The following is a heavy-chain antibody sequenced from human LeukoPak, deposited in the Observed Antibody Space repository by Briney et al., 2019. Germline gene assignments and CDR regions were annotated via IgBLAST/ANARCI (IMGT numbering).Heavy chain of an antibody. CDR3: ARGLKFIAAAGIGY. CDR1: GYTFTSYD. CDR2: MNPNSGNT. D-gene: IGHD6-13*01. V-gene: IGHV1-8*01. Sequence: ASVTVSCKASGYTFTSYDINWVRQAPGQGLEWMGWMNPNSGNTGYAQKFQGRVTMTRNTSISTAYMELSSLRSEDTAVYYCARGLKFIAAAGIGYWGQGTLVTVSS. J-gene: IGHJ4*02.